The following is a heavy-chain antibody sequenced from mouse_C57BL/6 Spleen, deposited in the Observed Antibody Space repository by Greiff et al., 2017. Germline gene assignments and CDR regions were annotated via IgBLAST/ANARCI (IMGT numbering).Heavy chain of an antibody. Sequence: QVQLQQPGAELVKPGASVKLSCKASGYTFTSYWMQWVKQRPGQGLAWIGEIDPSACYTNYNQKFKGKATLTVDTSSSTAYMQLSSLTSEDSAVYYCSRNRLGRYAMDYWGQGTSVTVSS. V-gene: IGHV1-50*01. CDR1: GYTFTSYW. CDR2: IDPSACYT. J-gene: IGHJ4*01. D-gene: IGHD4-1*01. CDR3: SRNRLGRYAMDY.